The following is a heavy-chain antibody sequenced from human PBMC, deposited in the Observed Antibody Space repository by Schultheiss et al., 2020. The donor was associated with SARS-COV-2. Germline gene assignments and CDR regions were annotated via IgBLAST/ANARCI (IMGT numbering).Heavy chain of an antibody. CDR1: GYSFTTYW. V-gene: IGHV5-51*01. Sequence: GASLKISCKGSGYSFTTYWIGWVRQMPGKGLEWMGIIYPGDSDTRYSPSLQGQVTISADRSISTAYLLWSSLKASDTAMYYCARQGSGWTSTPFDYWGQGTLVTVSS. D-gene: IGHD6-19*01. J-gene: IGHJ4*02. CDR2: IYPGDSDT. CDR3: ARQGSGWTSTPFDY.